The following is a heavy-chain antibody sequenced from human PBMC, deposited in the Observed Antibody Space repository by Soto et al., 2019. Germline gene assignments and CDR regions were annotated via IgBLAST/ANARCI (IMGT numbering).Heavy chain of an antibody. V-gene: IGHV3-23*01. J-gene: IGHJ4*02. CDR2: VSASGSIT. Sequence: PGGSLRLSCAASGFTFSSYDMSWVRQAPGKGLEWVSGVSASGSITSYADSAKGRFTISRDNAKNTMFLQMNSLRAEDTAVYFCAKGYCSGGRCYRGFDYWGQGTLGTSPQ. CDR1: GFTFSSYD. D-gene: IGHD2-15*01. CDR3: AKGYCSGGRCYRGFDY.